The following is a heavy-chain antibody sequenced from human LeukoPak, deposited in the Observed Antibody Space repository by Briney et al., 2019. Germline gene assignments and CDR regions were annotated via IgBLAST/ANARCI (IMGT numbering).Heavy chain of an antibody. D-gene: IGHD6-13*01. CDR1: GGSISSSSYY. CDR2: IYYSGST. V-gene: IGHV4-39*01. Sequence: SETLSLTCTVSGGSISSSSYYWGWIRQPPGKRLEGFGSIYYSGSTYYNPSLKSRVTISVDTSKNQFSLKLSSVTAADTAVYYCARRGEVIAAAWGQGTLVTVSS. CDR3: ARRGEVIAAA. J-gene: IGHJ4*02.